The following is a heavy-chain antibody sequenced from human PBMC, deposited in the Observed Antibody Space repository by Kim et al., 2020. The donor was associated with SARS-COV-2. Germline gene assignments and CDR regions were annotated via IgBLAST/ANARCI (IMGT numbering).Heavy chain of an antibody. CDR2: IYYSGST. CDR1: GGSISSGGYY. J-gene: IGHJ2*01. Sequence: SETLSLTCTVSGGSISSGGYYWSWIRQHPGKGLEWIGYIYYSGSTYYNPSLKSRVTISVDTSKNQFSLKLSSVTAADTAVYYCARGPRNYGGPDWYFDLWGRGTLVTVSS. CDR3: ARGPRNYGGPDWYFDL. D-gene: IGHD4-17*01. V-gene: IGHV4-31*03.